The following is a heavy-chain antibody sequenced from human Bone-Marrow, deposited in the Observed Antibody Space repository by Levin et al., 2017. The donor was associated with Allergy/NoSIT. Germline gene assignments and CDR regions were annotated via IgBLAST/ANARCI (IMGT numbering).Heavy chain of an antibody. D-gene: IGHD2-8*01. V-gene: IGHV4-4*02. CDR3: ASRYCNNENCFLHY. CDR2: IYHTGST. CDR1: GFSIFGSNW. Sequence: SETLSLTCAVSGFSIFGSNWWSWVRQTPGKGLEWIGEIYHTGSTKDNPSLKSRISISVDMSKNEFYLRLTSLTAADTAIYYCASRYCNNENCFLHYWGHGMLVTVSS. J-gene: IGHJ4*01.